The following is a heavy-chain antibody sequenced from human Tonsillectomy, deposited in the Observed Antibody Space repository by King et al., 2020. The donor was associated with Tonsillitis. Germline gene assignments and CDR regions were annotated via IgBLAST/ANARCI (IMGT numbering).Heavy chain of an antibody. V-gene: IGHV3-15*01. Sequence: VQLVESGGGLVKPGGSLRLSCAASGFTFSNAWMSWVRQAPGKGLEWVGRIKSKTDGGTTDYAAPVKGRFTISRDDSKNTLYLQMNSLKTEDTAVYYCTTLNGNYPWFDPWGQGTLVTVSS. CDR2: IKSKTDGGTT. D-gene: IGHD1-7*01. CDR1: GFTFSNAW. J-gene: IGHJ5*02. CDR3: TTLNGNYPWFDP.